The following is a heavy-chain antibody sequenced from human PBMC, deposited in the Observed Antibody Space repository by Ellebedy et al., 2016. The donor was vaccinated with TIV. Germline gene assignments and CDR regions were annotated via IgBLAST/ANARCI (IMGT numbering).Heavy chain of an antibody. V-gene: IGHV3-7*01. CDR1: GFTLTNYW. CDR2: INQDGSEK. Sequence: GESLKISCAVSGFTLTNYWMSWVRQAPGKGLEWVANINQDGSEKHYVDSVKGRFTISRDNAKKSLYLQMISLRAEDTAVYYCASDGSYGDFLSPTHAFENWGQGTMVIVSS. D-gene: IGHD4-17*01. CDR3: ASDGSYGDFLSPTHAFEN. J-gene: IGHJ3*02.